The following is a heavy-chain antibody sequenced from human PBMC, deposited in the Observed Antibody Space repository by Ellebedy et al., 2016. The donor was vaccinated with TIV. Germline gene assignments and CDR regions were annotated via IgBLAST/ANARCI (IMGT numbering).Heavy chain of an antibody. Sequence: GESLKISXAASGFTFSSYAMSWVRQAPGKGLEWVSVISGGGGGSTYYAYSVKGRFTFSRDNSKDTLYLQMNSLRAEDTAVYYCAKRLGQHAGMLGVVESDYWGQGTLVTVAS. CDR2: ISGGGGGST. CDR1: GFTFSSYA. V-gene: IGHV3-23*01. J-gene: IGHJ4*02. D-gene: IGHD3-3*01. CDR3: AKRLGQHAGMLGVVESDY.